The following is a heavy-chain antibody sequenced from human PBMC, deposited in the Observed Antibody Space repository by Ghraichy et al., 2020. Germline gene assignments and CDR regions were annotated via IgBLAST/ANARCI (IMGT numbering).Heavy chain of an antibody. Sequence: GESLNISCAASGFTFSDHYMDWVRQAPGKGLEWVGRSRDKARRYTTDYAASVKGRFTISRDDSKNSLFLQMNSLKTEDTALYYCHRPCTDTTCQSNNWFDPWGQGTLVTVSS. D-gene: IGHD2-8*02. J-gene: IGHJ5*02. CDR2: SRDKARRYTT. CDR1: GFTFSDHY. CDR3: HRPCTDTTCQSNNWFDP. V-gene: IGHV3-72*01.